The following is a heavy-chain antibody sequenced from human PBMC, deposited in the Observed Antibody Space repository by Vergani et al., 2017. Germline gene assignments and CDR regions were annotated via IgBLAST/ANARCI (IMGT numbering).Heavy chain of an antibody. V-gene: IGHV3-23*04. D-gene: IGHD3-22*01. CDR2: ISGSGGST. CDR1: GFTFSSYA. J-gene: IGHJ4*02. Sequence: EVQLVESGGGVVRPGGSLRLSCAASGFTFSSYAMSWVRQAPGKGLEWVSAISGSGGSTYYADSVKGRFTISRDNSKNTLYLQMNSLRAEDTAVYYCAKAPSSGYYHFDYWGQGTLVTVSS. CDR3: AKAPSSGYYHFDY.